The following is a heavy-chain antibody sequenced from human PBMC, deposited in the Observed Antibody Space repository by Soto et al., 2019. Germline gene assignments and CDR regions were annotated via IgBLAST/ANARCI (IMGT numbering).Heavy chain of an antibody. Sequence: QVQLVQSGAEVKKPGASVKVYCKASGYTFTGYYMHWVRQAPGQGPERMGWINPNSGGTKYPQKFPGRVTMTRETSITTVYMSLTGLKSDDTAVYYCARDLAKGGGSAGFDYWRQGTLVAVSS. D-gene: IGHD2-15*01. CDR1: GYTFTGYY. CDR2: INPNSGGT. V-gene: IGHV1-2*02. CDR3: ARDLAKGGGSAGFDY. J-gene: IGHJ4*02.